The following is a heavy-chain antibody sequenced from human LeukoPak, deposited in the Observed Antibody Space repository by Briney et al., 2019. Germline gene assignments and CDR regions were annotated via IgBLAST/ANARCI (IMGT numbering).Heavy chain of an antibody. V-gene: IGHV1-2*02. CDR3: AREKGYDSSGYYEGFDY. J-gene: IGHJ4*02. CDR2: IRPHSGCT. Sequence: ASVKVSRKASGYTFTGYYMHWVRQAPGQGLERMGWIRPHSGCTNYAQKFQGRVTMTRDTSINTAYMELSRLSSDDTAVYYCAREKGYDSSGYYEGFDYWGQGTLVTVSS. CDR1: GYTFTGYY. D-gene: IGHD3-22*01.